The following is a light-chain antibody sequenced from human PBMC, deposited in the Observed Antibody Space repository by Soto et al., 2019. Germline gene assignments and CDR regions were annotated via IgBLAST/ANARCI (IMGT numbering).Light chain of an antibody. Sequence: DIQMTQSPSSLSAFVGDRVTISCRASPGISNSVAWYQQKPGKVPKVLIYDASTLQSGVPFRFSGSGSGTDFTLTISSLQPEDVAIYYCQKYNSGLETFGPGTKVDIK. CDR1: PGISNS. CDR2: DAS. V-gene: IGKV1-27*01. CDR3: QKYNSGLET. J-gene: IGKJ3*01.